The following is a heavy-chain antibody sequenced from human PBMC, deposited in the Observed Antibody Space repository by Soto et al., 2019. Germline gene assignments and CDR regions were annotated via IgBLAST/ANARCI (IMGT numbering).Heavy chain of an antibody. J-gene: IGHJ6*02. D-gene: IGHD3-10*01. CDR1: GGSISSGGYY. V-gene: IGHV4-31*03. CDR2: IYYSGST. Sequence: QVQLQESGPGLVKPSQTLSLTCTVSGGSISSGGYYWSWIRQHPGKGLEWIGYIYYSGSTYYNPSLKSRVTISVDTSKIQFSLKLSSVTAADTAVYYCARATMVDYYYGMDVWGQGTTVTVSS. CDR3: ARATMVDYYYGMDV.